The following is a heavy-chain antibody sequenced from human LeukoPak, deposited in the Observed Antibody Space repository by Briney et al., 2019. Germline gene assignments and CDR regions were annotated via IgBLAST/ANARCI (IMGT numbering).Heavy chain of an antibody. CDR3: ATDGPSGSYNFDY. V-gene: IGHV1-24*01. CDR1: GYTLTELS. D-gene: IGHD1-26*01. Sequence: GASVKVSCKVSGYTLTELSMHWVRPAPGKGLEWMGGFDPEDGETIYAQKFQGRVTMTEDTSTDTAYMELSSLRSEDTAVYYCATDGPSGSYNFDYWGQGTLVTVSS. J-gene: IGHJ4*02. CDR2: FDPEDGET.